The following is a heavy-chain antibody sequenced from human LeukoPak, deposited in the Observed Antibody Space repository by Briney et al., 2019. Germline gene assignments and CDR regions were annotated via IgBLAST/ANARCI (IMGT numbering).Heavy chain of an antibody. CDR2: IYRSGST. CDR1: GGSISDGGYY. D-gene: IGHD3-10*01. V-gene: IGHV4-30-2*01. J-gene: IGHJ4*02. CDR3: ARDLGIDYGSVDN. Sequence: EPSETLSLTCTVSGGSISDGGYYWNWIRQPPGKGLEWIGYIYRSGSTYYNPSLKSRVTISVDTSKNQFSLKLTSVTAADTAVYYCARDLGIDYGSVDNWGQGTLVTVSS.